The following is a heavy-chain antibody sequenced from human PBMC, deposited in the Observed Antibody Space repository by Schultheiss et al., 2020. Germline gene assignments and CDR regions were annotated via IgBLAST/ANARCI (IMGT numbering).Heavy chain of an antibody. D-gene: IGHD2-15*01. CDR1: GGSFSGYY. Sequence: SQTLSLTCAVYGGSFSGYYWGWIRQSPGKGLEWIGNIFYSGSTYYNPSLKSRVTISVDTSKKQFSLKLSSVTAADTAVYYCARGGSSGGSCLFDYWGQGTLVTVSS. V-gene: IGHV4-34*12. J-gene: IGHJ4*02. CDR2: IFYSGST. CDR3: ARGGSSGGSCLFDY.